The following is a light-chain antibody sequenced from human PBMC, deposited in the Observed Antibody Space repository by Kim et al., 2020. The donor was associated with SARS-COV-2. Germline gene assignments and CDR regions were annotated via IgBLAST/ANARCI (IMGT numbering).Light chain of an antibody. CDR2: ASS. V-gene: IGKV1-6*01. CDR1: EGMKNE. CDR3: LQDDSGPYR. J-gene: IGKJ2*03. Sequence: SGCVADVVSITDRAREGMKNEVRWYQQKAGKTPKLLIYASSTSGSAVPARFAGTGSGTEFALTVAGRQPEDFATYCCLQDDSGPYRFGQGTKLG.